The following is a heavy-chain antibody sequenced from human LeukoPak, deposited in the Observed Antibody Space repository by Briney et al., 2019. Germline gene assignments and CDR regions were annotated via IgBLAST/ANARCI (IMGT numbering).Heavy chain of an antibody. V-gene: IGHV4-34*01. J-gene: IGHJ4*02. CDR3: ARDRQGRVATIHFDY. D-gene: IGHD5-12*01. CDR1: GESFSGYY. Sequence: ASETLSLTCAVYGESFSGYYWTWIRQPPGKGLEWIGEINHSGSTNYNPSLKSRVTISVDTSKNQFSLKLNSVTPEDAAVYYCARDRQGRVATIHFDYWGQGTLVTVSS. CDR2: INHSGST.